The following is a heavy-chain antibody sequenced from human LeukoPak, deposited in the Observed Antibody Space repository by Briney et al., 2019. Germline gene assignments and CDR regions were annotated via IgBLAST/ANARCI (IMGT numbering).Heavy chain of an antibody. D-gene: IGHD3-22*01. CDR1: GLTFSSYA. CDR3: AKEGNYYDSSGYSYYFDY. V-gene: IGHV3-23*01. J-gene: IGHJ4*02. Sequence: GGSLRLSCAASGLTFSSYAMSWVRQPPGKGLEWVSAISGSGGSTYYADSVKGRFTISRDNSKNTLYLQMNSLRAEDTAVYYCAKEGNYYDSSGYSYYFDYWGQGTLVTVSS. CDR2: ISGSGGST.